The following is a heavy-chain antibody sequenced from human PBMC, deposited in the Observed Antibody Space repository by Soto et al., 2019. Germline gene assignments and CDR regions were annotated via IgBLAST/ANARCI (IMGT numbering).Heavy chain of an antibody. V-gene: IGHV3-11*01. CDR3: ARYLETTVFGGVIGTDAFDI. CDR1: GFTFRDYY. D-gene: IGHD3-3*01. CDR2: ISSSGSTI. J-gene: IGHJ3*02. Sequence: QVQLVESGGGLVKPGGSLRLSCAASGFTFRDYYMSWIRQAPGKGLEWVSYISSSGSTIYYPDSVKGRFTISRDNAKNSVYLQMNSLRAEDTVVYYCARYLETTVFGGVIGTDAFDIWGQGRMVTVS.